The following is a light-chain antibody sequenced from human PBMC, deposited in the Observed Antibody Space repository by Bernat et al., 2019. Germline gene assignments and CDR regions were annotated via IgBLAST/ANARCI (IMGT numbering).Light chain of an antibody. J-gene: IGLJ2*01. CDR3: CSSAGSHVV. CDR1: SSDVGGYQY. CDR2: DVS. V-gene: IGLV2-14*03. Sequence: QSALTQPASVSGSPGQSITISCTGTSSDVGGYQYVSWYQQHPGKAPKLMISDVSYRPSGVSNRVSGSKSGKTASLTISGLQAEDEADYYCCSSAGSHVVFGGGTKLTVL.